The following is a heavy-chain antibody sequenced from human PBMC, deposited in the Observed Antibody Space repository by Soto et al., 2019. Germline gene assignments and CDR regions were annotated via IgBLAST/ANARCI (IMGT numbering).Heavy chain of an antibody. V-gene: IGHV3-30-3*01. CDR3: VRAPHFYYGGMDV. CDR2: ISYDGTSK. Sequence: GGSLRLSCVASGFTFSHYAMHWVRQAPGKGLEWVAVISYDGTSKDYADSVQGRFSLSRDNSMNTLYLQMTSLGTEDTAVYYCVRAPHFYYGGMDVWAQGSKVTVSS. CDR1: GFTFSHYA. J-gene: IGHJ6*02.